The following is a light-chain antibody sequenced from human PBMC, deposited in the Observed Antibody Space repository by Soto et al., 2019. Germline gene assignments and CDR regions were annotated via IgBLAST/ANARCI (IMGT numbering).Light chain of an antibody. CDR3: QQRSEWPRT. CDR1: QSISSS. J-gene: IGKJ1*01. CDR2: DAS. Sequence: EIVLTQSPATLSLSPGERATLSCRPSQSISSSLAWYQQKPGQAPRLLIYDASTRATGFPARFSGSGSGTDFTLTIGSLEPEDFAVYYCQQRSEWPRTFGQGTKVDIK. V-gene: IGKV3-11*01.